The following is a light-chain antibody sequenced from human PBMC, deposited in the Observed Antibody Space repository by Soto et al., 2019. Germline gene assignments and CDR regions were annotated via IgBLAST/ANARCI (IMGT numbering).Light chain of an antibody. V-gene: IGKV1-39*01. J-gene: IGKJ1*01. CDR2: AAS. CDR3: QQSYSTTWT. Sequence: DIQMTQSPSSLSASVGDRVTITCRASQSISSSSLNWYQQKPGKAPKVLIYAASSLQSGVPSRFSGSGSGTDFTLTISSLQPEDFATYSCQQSYSTTWTFGQGTKVDIK. CDR1: QSISSSS.